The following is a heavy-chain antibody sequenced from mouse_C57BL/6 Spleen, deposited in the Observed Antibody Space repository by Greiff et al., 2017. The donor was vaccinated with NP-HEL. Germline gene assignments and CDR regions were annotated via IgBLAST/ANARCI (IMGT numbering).Heavy chain of an antibody. CDR3: ARALYDGYYVWFAY. CDR2: ISYDGSN. Sequence: EVHLVESGPGLVKPSQSLSLTCSVTGYSITSGYYWNWIRQFPGNKLEWMGYISYDGSNNYNPSLKNRISITRDTSKNQFFLKLNSVTTEDTATYYCARALYDGYYVWFAYWGQGTLVTVSA. D-gene: IGHD2-3*01. J-gene: IGHJ3*01. V-gene: IGHV3-6*01. CDR1: GYSITSGYY.